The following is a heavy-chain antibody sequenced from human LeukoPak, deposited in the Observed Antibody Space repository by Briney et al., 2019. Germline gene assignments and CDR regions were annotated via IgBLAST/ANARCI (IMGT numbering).Heavy chain of an antibody. J-gene: IGHJ4*02. V-gene: IGHV4-61*02. CDR3: ARGGSITGSTRAFDY. D-gene: IGHD1-7*01. CDR2: IYTSGST. Sequence: SETLSLTCTVSGGSISSGSYYWSWIRQPAGKGLEWIGRIYTSGSTNYNPSLKSRVTMSVDTSKNQFSLKLSSVTAADTAVYYCARGGSITGSTRAFDYWGQGTLVTVSS. CDR1: GGSISSGSYY.